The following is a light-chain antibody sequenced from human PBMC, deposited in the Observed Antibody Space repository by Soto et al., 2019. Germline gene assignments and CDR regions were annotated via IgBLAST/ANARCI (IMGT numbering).Light chain of an antibody. CDR3: QQFNSYPIT. Sequence: AIQLTKLPPSRPALVGDRAPSICRAGQALARALAWYQQKPGKAPRLLIYDASSLESGVPSRFSGSGSGTDFTLTISSLQPEDFATYYCQQFNSYPITFGQGTRLEIK. J-gene: IGKJ5*01. CDR1: QALARA. CDR2: DAS. V-gene: IGKV1-13*02.